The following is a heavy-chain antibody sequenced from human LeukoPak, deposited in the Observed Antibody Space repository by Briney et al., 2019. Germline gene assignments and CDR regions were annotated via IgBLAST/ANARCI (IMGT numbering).Heavy chain of an antibody. CDR3: AKEHSSGSYWSP. D-gene: IGHD3-10*01. V-gene: IGHV1-18*01. J-gene: IGHJ5*02. CDR2: ISAYNGNT. CDR1: GYTFTSYG. Sequence: ASVKVSCKASGYTFTSYGISWVRQAPGQGLEWMGWISAYNGNTNYAQKVQGRVTITTDESTTTAYMELSSLRSEDTAVYYCAKEHSSGSYWSPWGQGTLVTVSS.